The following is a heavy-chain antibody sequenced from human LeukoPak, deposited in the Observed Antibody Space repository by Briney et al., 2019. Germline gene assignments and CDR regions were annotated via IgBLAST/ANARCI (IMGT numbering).Heavy chain of an antibody. J-gene: IGHJ3*02. CDR3: ARDHYYDSSGYYYGGAFDI. CDR1: GYTFTGYY. D-gene: IGHD3-22*01. V-gene: IGHV1-2*02. CDR2: INPNSGGT. Sequence: GASVKVSCKASGYTFTGYYMHWVRQAPGQGLEWMGWINPNSGGTNYAQKFQGRVTMTRDTSISTAYMELSSLRSEDTAVYYCARDHYYDSSGYYYGGAFDIWGQGTMVTVSS.